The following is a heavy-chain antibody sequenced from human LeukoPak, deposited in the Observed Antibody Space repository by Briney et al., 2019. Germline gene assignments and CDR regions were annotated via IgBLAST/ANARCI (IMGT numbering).Heavy chain of an antibody. D-gene: IGHD5-24*01. CDR3: ARASSKEMATIGFDY. J-gene: IGHJ4*02. CDR2: IIPIFGTA. V-gene: IGHV1-69*05. Sequence: ASVKVSCKASGGTFISYAISWVRQAPGQGLEWMGGIIPIFGTANYAQKFQGRVTITTDESTSTAYMELSSLRSEDTAVYYCARASSKEMATIGFDYWGQGTLVTVSS. CDR1: GGTFISYA.